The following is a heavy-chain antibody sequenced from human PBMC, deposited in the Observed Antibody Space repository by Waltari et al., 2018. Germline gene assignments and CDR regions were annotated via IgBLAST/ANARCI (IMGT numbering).Heavy chain of an antibody. V-gene: IGHV5-10-1*03. CDR1: GYSFTSYW. CDR3: ARHLRYYYYYGVDV. Sequence: EVQLVQSGAEVKKPGESLRISCKGSGYSFTSYWYSWVRQMPGKGLEWMGMIDPCVSYTKFSPSFQGYVTISVDKSISTAYLQWSSLGASDTAIYYCARHLRYYYYYGVDVWGQGTTVTVSS. CDR2: IDPCVSYT. J-gene: IGHJ6*02.